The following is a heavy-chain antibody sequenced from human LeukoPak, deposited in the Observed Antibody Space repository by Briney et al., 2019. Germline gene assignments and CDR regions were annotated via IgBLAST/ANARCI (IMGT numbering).Heavy chain of an antibody. CDR1: GGSFSGYY. J-gene: IGHJ3*02. V-gene: IGHV4-34*01. CDR3: ARKRLGICAFDI. D-gene: IGHD7-27*01. CDR2: INHSGSA. Sequence: SETLSLTCAVYGGSFSGYYWSWIRQPPGKGLEWIGEINHSGSANYNPSLKSRVTISVDTSKNQFSLKLSSVTAADTAVYYCARKRLGICAFDIWGQGTMVTVSS.